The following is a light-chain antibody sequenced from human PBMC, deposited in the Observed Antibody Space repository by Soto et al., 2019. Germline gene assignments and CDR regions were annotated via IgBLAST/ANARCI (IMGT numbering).Light chain of an antibody. Sequence: VMTQAPATLSVSPGERATLSFRASQTINNNVAWYQLKVGQAPRLLIYGASTRATGIPARFSGSGSGTEFTLTISSLQSEDFAEYHCQQYNNWPQTFGRGTKVDIK. CDR2: GAS. CDR3: QQYNNWPQT. J-gene: IGKJ1*01. CDR1: QTINNN. V-gene: IGKV3-15*01.